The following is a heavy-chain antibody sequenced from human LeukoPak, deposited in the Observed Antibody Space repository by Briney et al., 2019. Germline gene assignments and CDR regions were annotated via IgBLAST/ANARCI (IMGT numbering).Heavy chain of an antibody. Sequence: SETLSLTCAVYGGSFSGYYWSWIRQPPGKGLEWIGEINHSGSTNYNPSLKSRVTISVDTSKNQFSLKLSSVTAADTAVYYCARGGSSGYYNYYYMDVWGKGTTVTVSS. CDR2: INHSGST. D-gene: IGHD3-22*01. V-gene: IGHV4-34*01. CDR1: GGSFSGYY. CDR3: ARGGSSGYYNYYYMDV. J-gene: IGHJ6*03.